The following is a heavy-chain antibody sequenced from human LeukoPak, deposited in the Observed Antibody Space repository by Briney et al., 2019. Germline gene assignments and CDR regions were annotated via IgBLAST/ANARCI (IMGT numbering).Heavy chain of an antibody. D-gene: IGHD3-22*01. Sequence: SVNVSCKASGFTFTTSAVQWVRQARGQRLEWIGWIVVGSGNTNYAQKFQERATITRDMSTSTVYMDLSSQRSEDTAVYYCAAASNYYDRSNYYSYAMDVWGQGTTVTVSS. CDR3: AAASNYYDRSNYYSYAMDV. V-gene: IGHV1-58*01. CDR2: IVVGSGNT. CDR1: GFTFTTSA. J-gene: IGHJ6*02.